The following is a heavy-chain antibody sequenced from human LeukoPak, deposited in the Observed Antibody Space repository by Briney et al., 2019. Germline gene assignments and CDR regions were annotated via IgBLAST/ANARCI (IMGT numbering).Heavy chain of an antibody. CDR3: ARDYQGGYGDKTVDY. CDR1: GGSISSSNW. Sequence: SETLSLTCAVSGGSISSSNWWSWVRQPPGKGLEWIGEIYHSGSTNYNPSLKSRVTISVDKSKNQFSLKLSSVTAADTAVYYCARDYQGGYGDKTVDYWGQGTLVTVSS. J-gene: IGHJ4*02. D-gene: IGHD5-18*01. CDR2: IYHSGST. V-gene: IGHV4-4*02.